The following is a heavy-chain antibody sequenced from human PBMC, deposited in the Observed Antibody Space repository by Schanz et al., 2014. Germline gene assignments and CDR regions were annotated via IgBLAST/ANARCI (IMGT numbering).Heavy chain of an antibody. J-gene: IGHJ4*02. CDR1: GYTFTDYH. D-gene: IGHD2-21*01. V-gene: IGHV1-69*04. CDR2: IIPILGIP. Sequence: QVHLVHSGAEVKKPGASVKVSCKSSGYTFTDYHIHWVRQAPGQGLEWMGRIIPILGIPNYAQKFQGRVTFTADTSTTTAYMELSGLRSEDTAVYYCARDRLECGAECYSVEVFEIWGQGTLVIVSS. CDR3: ARDRLECGAECYSVEVFEI.